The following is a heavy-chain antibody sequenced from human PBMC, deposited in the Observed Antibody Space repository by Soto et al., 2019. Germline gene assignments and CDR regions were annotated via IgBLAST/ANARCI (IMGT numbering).Heavy chain of an antibody. CDR2: IIPIFGTA. J-gene: IGHJ5*02. D-gene: IGHD6-13*01. CDR1: GGTFSSYA. V-gene: IGHV1-69*06. CDR3: ARDPGYSSSGSWFDP. Sequence: SVKVSCKASGGTFSSYAISWVRQAPGQGLEWMGGIIPIFGTANYAQKFQGRVTITADKSTSTAYMELSSLRSEETAVYYCARDPGYSSSGSWFDPWGQGTLVTVSS.